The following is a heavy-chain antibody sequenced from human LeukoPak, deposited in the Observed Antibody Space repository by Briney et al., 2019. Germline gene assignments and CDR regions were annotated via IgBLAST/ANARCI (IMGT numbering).Heavy chain of an antibody. V-gene: IGHV4-4*07. D-gene: IGHD3-3*01. Sequence: SETLSLTCTVSGGSISSYYWSWIRQPAGKGLEWIGRIYTSGSTNYNPSLKSRVTMSVDTSKNQFSLKLSSVTAADTAVYYCTRGQSGVSDFWSGYYTGAFDIWGQGTMVTVSS. CDR3: TRGQSGVSDFWSGYYTGAFDI. CDR2: IYTSGST. CDR1: GGSISSYY. J-gene: IGHJ3*02.